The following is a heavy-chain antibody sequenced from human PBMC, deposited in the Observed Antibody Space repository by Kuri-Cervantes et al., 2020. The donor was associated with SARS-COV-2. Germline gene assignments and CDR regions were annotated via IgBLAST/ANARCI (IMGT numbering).Heavy chain of an antibody. D-gene: IGHD4-17*01. J-gene: IGHJ4*02. V-gene: IGHV3-23*01. CDR3: AKLGSRRHYED. Sequence: GGSLRLSCAVYGGSFSGYYWSWVRQAPGKGLEWVSAISGSGGSTYYADSVKGRFTISRDNSKNTLYLQMNSLRAEDTAVYYCAKLGSRRHYEDWGQGTLVTVSS. CDR2: ISGSGGST. CDR1: GGSFSGYY.